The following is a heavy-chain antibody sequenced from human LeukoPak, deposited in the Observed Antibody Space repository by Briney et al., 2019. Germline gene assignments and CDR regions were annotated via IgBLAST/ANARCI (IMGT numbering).Heavy chain of an antibody. J-gene: IGHJ6*03. CDR2: IRYDGIAI. Sequence: PGGSLRLSCAASGFTFSSFGMNWVRQAPGKGLEWVTFIRYDGIAIQYADSVKGRFTISRDNPKNALYLQMISLRPEDTAVYFCAKGTSGIIAGGHDYYMDVWGKGTTVTISS. V-gene: IGHV3-30*02. D-gene: IGHD6-13*01. CDR3: AKGTSGIIAGGHDYYMDV. CDR1: GFTFSSFG.